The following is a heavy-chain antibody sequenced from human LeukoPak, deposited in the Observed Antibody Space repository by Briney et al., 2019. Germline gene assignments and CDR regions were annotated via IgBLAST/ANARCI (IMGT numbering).Heavy chain of an antibody. CDR3: ARSGITMTLSWFDP. CDR2: INAGNGNT. J-gene: IGHJ5*02. D-gene: IGHD3-22*01. Sequence: ASVKVSCKASGYTFTSYAMHWVRQAPGQRLEWMGWINAGNGNTRYSQKFQGRVTITRDTSASTAYMELSSLRSEDTAVYYCARSGITMTLSWFDPWGQGTLVTVSS. V-gene: IGHV1-3*01. CDR1: GYTFTSYA.